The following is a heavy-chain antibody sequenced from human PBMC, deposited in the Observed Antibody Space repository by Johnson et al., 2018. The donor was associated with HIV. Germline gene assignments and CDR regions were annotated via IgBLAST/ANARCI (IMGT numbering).Heavy chain of an antibody. V-gene: IGHV3-30*02. Sequence: QVQLVESGGGVVQSGGSLRLSYDASGFTFSVYDRHCVCQAPGKGLQWVPFIHYDAIGKYSGGAVKGRFTIFRDNSKNTLDLKMNSLGAEDTAVYYCVKDGSDAGNGWGAFDSWGQGTMVTVSS. CDR1: GFTFSVYD. CDR2: IHYDAIGK. CDR3: VKDGSDAGNGWGAFDS. J-gene: IGHJ3*01. D-gene: IGHD4-23*01.